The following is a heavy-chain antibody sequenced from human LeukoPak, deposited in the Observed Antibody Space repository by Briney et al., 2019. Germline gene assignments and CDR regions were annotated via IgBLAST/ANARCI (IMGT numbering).Heavy chain of an antibody. CDR3: ARDPTYDSSGYWDY. CDR2: ISSSGSTI. CDR1: GFTFSTYS. V-gene: IGHV3-48*04. D-gene: IGHD3-22*01. Sequence: GGSLRLSCAASGFTFSTYSMNWVRQAPGKGLEWVSYISSSGSTIYYADSVKGRFTISRDNAKNSLYLQMNSLRAEDTAVYYCARDPTYDSSGYWDYWGQETLVTVSS. J-gene: IGHJ4*02.